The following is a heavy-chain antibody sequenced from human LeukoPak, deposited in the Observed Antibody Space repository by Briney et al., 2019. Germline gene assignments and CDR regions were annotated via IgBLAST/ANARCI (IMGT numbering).Heavy chain of an antibody. J-gene: IGHJ4*02. CDR2: IKSKTDGGTT. CDR3: TTNQDYDILTGYYRYFDY. D-gene: IGHD3-9*01. CDR1: GFTFSNAR. V-gene: IGHV3-15*01. Sequence: GGSLRLSCAASGFTFSNARMSWVRQAPGKGLEWVGRIKSKTDGGTTDYAAPVKGRFTISRDDSKNTLYLQMNSLKTEDTAVYYCTTNQDYDILTGYYRYFDYWGQGTLVTVSS.